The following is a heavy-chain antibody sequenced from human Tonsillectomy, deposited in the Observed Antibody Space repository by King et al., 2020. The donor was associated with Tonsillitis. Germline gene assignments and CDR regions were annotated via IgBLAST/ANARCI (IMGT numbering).Heavy chain of an antibody. CDR3: ARANYDYVWGSYRYSGLGWFDP. D-gene: IGHD3-16*02. CDR2: ISYSGST. J-gene: IGHJ5*02. V-gene: IGHV4-59*01. Sequence: QLQESGPGLVKPSETLSLTCTVSGGSISSYYWNWIRQPPGKGLEWIGYISYSGSTNYNPSLESRVTISLDTSKKQFSLKLSSVTAADTAVYYCARANYDYVWGSYRYSGLGWFDPWGQGTLVTVSS. CDR1: GGSISSYY.